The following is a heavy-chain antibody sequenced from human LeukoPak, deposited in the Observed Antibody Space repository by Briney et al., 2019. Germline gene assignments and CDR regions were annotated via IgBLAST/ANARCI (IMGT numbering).Heavy chain of an antibody. CDR1: GYTFTGYY. J-gene: IGHJ3*02. V-gene: IGHV1-2*02. D-gene: IGHD1-26*01. CDR3: ARGTLRGATYAFDI. CDR2: INPNSGGT. Sequence: GASVKVSCKASGYTFTGYYMHWVRQAPGQGLEWMGWINPNSGGTNYAQKFQGRVTMTRDTSISTAYMELSRLRSDDTAVYYRARGTLRGATYAFDIWGQGTMVTVSS.